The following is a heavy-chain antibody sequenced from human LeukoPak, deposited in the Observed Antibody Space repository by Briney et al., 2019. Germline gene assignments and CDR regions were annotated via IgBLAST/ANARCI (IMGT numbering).Heavy chain of an antibody. V-gene: IGHV4-34*01. CDR2: INHSGST. J-gene: IGHJ4*02. CDR3: AREGHSSGWSAFDY. D-gene: IGHD6-19*01. CDR1: GGSFSGYY. Sequence: SETLSLTCAVYGGSFSGYYWSWIRQPPGKGLEWIGEINHSGSTNYNPSLKSRVTISVDTSKNQFSLKLSSVTAADTAVYYCAREGHSSGWSAFDYWGQGTLVTVSS.